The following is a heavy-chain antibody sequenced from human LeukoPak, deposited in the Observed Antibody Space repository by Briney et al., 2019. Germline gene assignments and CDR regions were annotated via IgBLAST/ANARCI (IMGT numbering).Heavy chain of an antibody. CDR2: VYHSGST. Sequence: PSGTLSLTCAVSGDSISTNHWWSWVRQPPGKGLEWIGEVYHSGSTNYNPSLKSRVTISVDKSKNLFSLKLTSVTAADTAVYYCARVMVYAPYYYYGMDVWGQGTTVTVSS. D-gene: IGHD2-8*01. J-gene: IGHJ6*02. CDR3: ARVMVYAPYYYYGMDV. V-gene: IGHV4-4*02. CDR1: GDSISTNHW.